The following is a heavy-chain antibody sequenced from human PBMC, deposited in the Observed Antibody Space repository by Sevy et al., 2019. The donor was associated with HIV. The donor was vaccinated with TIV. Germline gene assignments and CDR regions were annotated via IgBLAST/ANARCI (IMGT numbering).Heavy chain of an antibody. CDR2: VKNRVNSYST. J-gene: IGHJ6*03. Sequence: GGSLRLSCAASGFTFSDHYMDWVRQAPGKGLEWVGRVKNRVNSYSTEYAASVKGRFTISRDDSKNSLYLQMNSLGSDDTAMYFCARDLYCTLTSCYYYMDVWGKGTSVTVSS. CDR3: ARDLYCTLTSCYYYMDV. D-gene: IGHD2-2*01. CDR1: GFTFSDHY. V-gene: IGHV3-72*01.